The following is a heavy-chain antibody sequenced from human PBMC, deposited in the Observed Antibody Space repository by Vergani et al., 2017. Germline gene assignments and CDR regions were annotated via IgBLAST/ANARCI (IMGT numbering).Heavy chain of an antibody. V-gene: IGHV4-39*01. CDR2: IYYSGSP. D-gene: IGHD6-19*01. CDR3: ARVVSTNSRIAVAGKLDY. CDR1: GGSISSSSYY. J-gene: IGHJ4*02. Sequence: QLQLQESGPGLVKPSETLSLTCTVSGGSISSSSYYWGWIRQPPGKGLEWIGSIYYSGSPYYNPSLKSRFTISVDTSKNQFSLKLSSVTAADTAVYYCARVVSTNSRIAVAGKLDYWGQGTLVTVSS.